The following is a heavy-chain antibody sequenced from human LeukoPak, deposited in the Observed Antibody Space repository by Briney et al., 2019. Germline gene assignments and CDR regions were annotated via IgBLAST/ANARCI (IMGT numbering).Heavy chain of an antibody. J-gene: IGHJ6*04. D-gene: IGHD3-3*01. Sequence: SETLSLTCSVSGGPINFYRSWIRQSPGKGLEWIGCIYPNGSTSYNSPLKSRVTISLDTSKKQVSLMLKSVTAADTAVYYCARDVRRALRFNNFYPYFGMDVWGKGTTVIVS. V-gene: IGHV4-59*01. CDR3: ARDVRRALRFNNFYPYFGMDV. CDR1: GGPINFY. CDR2: IYPNGST.